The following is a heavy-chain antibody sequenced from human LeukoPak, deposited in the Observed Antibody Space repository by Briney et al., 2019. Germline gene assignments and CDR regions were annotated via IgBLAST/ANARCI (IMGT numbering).Heavy chain of an antibody. Sequence: ASVKVSCKASGGTFSSYAISWVRQAPGQGLEWMGGIIPIFGTANYTQKFQGRVTITADESTSTAYMELSSLRSEDTAVYYCARDRRYCSGGSCSSSYYYFGYWGQGTLVTVSS. J-gene: IGHJ4*02. D-gene: IGHD2-15*01. CDR2: IIPIFGTA. CDR1: GGTFSSYA. CDR3: ARDRRYCSGGSCSSSYYYFGY. V-gene: IGHV1-69*13.